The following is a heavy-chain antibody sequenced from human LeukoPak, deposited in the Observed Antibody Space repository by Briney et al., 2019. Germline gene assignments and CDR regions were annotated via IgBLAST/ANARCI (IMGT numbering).Heavy chain of an antibody. J-gene: IGHJ4*02. CDR2: MRYDGSIK. D-gene: IGHD3-22*01. CDR1: GFTFNSYS. V-gene: IGHV3-30*04. CDR3: ARAGYYDSSGYYHEGIFDY. Sequence: PGGSLRLSCAASGFTFNSYSMHWVRQAPGKGLEWVAFMRYDGSIKYYADSVKGRFTISRDNAKNSLYLQMNSLRAEDTAVYYCARAGYYDSSGYYHEGIFDYWGRGTLVTVSS.